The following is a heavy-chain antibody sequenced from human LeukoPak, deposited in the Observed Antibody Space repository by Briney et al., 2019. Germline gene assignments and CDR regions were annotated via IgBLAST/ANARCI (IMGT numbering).Heavy chain of an antibody. Sequence: ASVKVSCKASGYTFTSYYMHWVRQAPGQGLEWMGIINPSGGSTSYAQKFQGRVTMTRDTSTSTVYMELSSLRSEDTAVYYCARDGLQAELYWYFDLWGRGTLVTVSS. CDR2: INPSGGST. CDR1: GYTFTSYY. CDR3: ARDGLQAELYWYFDL. V-gene: IGHV1-46*01. D-gene: IGHD3/OR15-3a*01. J-gene: IGHJ2*01.